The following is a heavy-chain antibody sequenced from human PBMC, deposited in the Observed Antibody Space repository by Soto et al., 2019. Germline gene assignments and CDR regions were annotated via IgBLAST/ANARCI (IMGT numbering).Heavy chain of an antibody. J-gene: IGHJ4*02. V-gene: IGHV3-30*03. CDR1: GFPFSSHG. CDR3: ARPGRDFWSGRYYFDY. CDR2: ISYDGSNT. Sequence: QVQLVESGGGVVQPGRSLKLSCAGSGFPFSSHGMHWVRQAPGKGLEWVAVISYDGSNTYYADSVKGRFTISRDNSKNTLYLQMNSLRVEDTAVYYCARPGRDFWSGRYYFDYWGQGTLVTVSS. D-gene: IGHD3-3*01.